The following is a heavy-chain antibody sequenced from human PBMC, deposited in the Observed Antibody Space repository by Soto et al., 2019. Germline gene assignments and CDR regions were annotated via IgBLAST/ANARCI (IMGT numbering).Heavy chain of an antibody. D-gene: IGHD3-10*01. V-gene: IGHV3-23*01. Sequence: GGSLRLSCAASGFTFSSYAMSWVRQAPGKGLEWVSAISGSGGSTYYADSVKGRFTISRDNSKNTLYLQMNSLRAEDTAVYYCAKASNVLLWFGELLNNWFDPWGQGTLVTVSS. CDR2: ISGSGGST. CDR1: GFTFSSYA. CDR3: AKASNVLLWFGELLNNWFDP. J-gene: IGHJ5*02.